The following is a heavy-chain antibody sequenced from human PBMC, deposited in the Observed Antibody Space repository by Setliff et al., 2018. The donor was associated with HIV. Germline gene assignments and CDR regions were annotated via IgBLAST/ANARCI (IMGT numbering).Heavy chain of an antibody. V-gene: IGHV1-18*01. CDR1: GYTFISYG. J-gene: IGHJ4*01. CDR2: LNSYNGDT. D-gene: IGHD2-15*01. Sequence: ASVKVSCKASGYTFISYGLSWVRQAPGHGLEWMGWLNSYNGDTNYTQRFQDRFTMTTDTSTRTAYMEPGNLTSDDTAIYYCARGASVMAATPFDFWGHGTLVTVSS. CDR3: ARGASVMAATPFDF.